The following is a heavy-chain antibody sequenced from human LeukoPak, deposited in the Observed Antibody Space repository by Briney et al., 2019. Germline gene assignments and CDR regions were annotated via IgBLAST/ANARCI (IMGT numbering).Heavy chain of an antibody. CDR3: ARVFCESGGYYYDY. J-gene: IGHJ4*02. CDR2: ISSDGGST. Sequence: GGSLRLSCAASGFTFGPSAMHGFGRGPGRGWEFVYVISSDGGSTYYADSVKGRFTISRDNSKNTLYLQMGSLRAEDMAVYYCARVFCESGGYYYDYWGQGTLVTVSS. CDR1: GFTFGPSA. D-gene: IGHD3-22*01. V-gene: IGHV3-64*02.